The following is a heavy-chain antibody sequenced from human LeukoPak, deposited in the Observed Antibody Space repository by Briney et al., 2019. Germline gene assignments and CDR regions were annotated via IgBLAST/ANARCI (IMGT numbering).Heavy chain of an antibody. D-gene: IGHD6-13*01. J-gene: IGHJ4*02. Sequence: GGSLRLSCAASGFTFSRNGMTWVRQAPGKGLEWVSVIYSDGTTYYADSVKGRFTISRDNSKNTLYIQMNSLRVEDTAVYYCARELHTSSPFDYWGQGTLVTVSS. V-gene: IGHV3-53*01. CDR3: ARELHTSSPFDY. CDR2: IYSDGTT. CDR1: GFTFSRNG.